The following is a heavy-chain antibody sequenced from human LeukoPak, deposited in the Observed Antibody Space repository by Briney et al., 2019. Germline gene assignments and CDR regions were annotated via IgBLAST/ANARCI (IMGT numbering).Heavy chain of an antibody. CDR1: RFTFSSYA. V-gene: IGHV3-30*04. D-gene: IGHD2-2*01. Sequence: GGSLRLSCAASRFTFSSYAMHWVRQAPGKGLEWVAVISYDGSDKYYADSVKGRFTISRDNSKNTLYLQMNSLRAEDTAVYYCARDPCSSASCYGGHYFDYWGQGTLVTVSS. J-gene: IGHJ4*02. CDR2: ISYDGSDK. CDR3: ARDPCSSASCYGGHYFDY.